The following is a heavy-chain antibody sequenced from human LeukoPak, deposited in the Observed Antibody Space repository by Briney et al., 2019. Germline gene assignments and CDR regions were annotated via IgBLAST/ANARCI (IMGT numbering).Heavy chain of an antibody. Sequence: SVKVSCKASGGTFSSYAISWVRQAPGQGLEWMGGIIPIFGTANCAQKFQGRVTITADESTSTAYMELSSLRSEDTAVYYCASGANFHTLSYWGQGTLVTVSS. D-gene: IGHD2/OR15-2a*01. CDR1: GGTFSSYA. J-gene: IGHJ4*02. CDR3: ASGANFHTLSY. CDR2: IIPIFGTA. V-gene: IGHV1-69*13.